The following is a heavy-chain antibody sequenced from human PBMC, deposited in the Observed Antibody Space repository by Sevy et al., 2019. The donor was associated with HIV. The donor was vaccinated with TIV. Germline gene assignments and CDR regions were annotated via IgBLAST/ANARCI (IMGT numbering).Heavy chain of an antibody. CDR3: SRYLGDYYYYGMDV. CDR2: TYYRSKWYN. J-gene: IGHJ6*02. CDR1: GDSVSSNSAA. V-gene: IGHV6-1*01. Sequence: QSQTLSLTCAISGDSVSSNSAAWNWIRQSPSRGLEWLGRTYYRSKWYNDYAVSVKSRITINPDTSKNQFSLQLNSVTPEDTAVYYCSRYLGDYYYYGMDVWGQGTTVTVSS. D-gene: IGHD3-16*01.